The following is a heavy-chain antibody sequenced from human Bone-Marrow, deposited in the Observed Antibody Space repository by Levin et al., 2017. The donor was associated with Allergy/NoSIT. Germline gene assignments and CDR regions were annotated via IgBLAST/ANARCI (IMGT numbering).Heavy chain of an antibody. CDR2: ISYDGSQT. J-gene: IGHJ4*02. CDR1: GFIFSRDG. D-gene: IGHD1-26*01. CDR3: AKAKGGSGSDLYLIES. V-gene: IGHV3-30*18. Sequence: GGSLRLSCAASGFIFSRDGMHWVRQAPGKGLEWVALISYDGSQTYYVESVKGRFTISRDNSKNTLYLQMNSLRAEDTAMYYCAKAKGGSGSDLYLIESWGQGSLVTVSS.